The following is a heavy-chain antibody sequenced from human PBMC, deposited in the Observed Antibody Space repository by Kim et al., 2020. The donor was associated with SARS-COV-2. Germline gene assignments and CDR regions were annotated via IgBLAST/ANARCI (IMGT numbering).Heavy chain of an antibody. CDR2: INADRSVI. CDR3: ARGSGSYGFDS. Sequence: GGSLRLSCAASGFTFINHWMHWVRQAPGKGPVWVSRINADRSVIEYAASVKGRFTISRDNAKSTMDLQMNSLRPEDTAVYYCARGSGSYGFDSWGQGILVAVSS. CDR1: GFTFINHW. J-gene: IGHJ4*02. V-gene: IGHV3-74*01. D-gene: IGHD1-26*01.